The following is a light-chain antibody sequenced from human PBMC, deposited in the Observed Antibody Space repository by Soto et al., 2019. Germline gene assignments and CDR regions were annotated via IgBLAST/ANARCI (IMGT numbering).Light chain of an antibody. CDR1: QSVSSSY. J-gene: IGKJ2*01. CDR3: QPYGSSPPYT. V-gene: IGKV3-20*01. Sequence: EIGLTQSPGTLSLSPGERATLSCRASQSVSSSYLAWYQQKPGQAPRLLIYGASSRATGIPARFSGSGSGTDFTFTITRLVPEDFAVSDVQPYGSSPPYTFGQGTKLEIK. CDR2: GAS.